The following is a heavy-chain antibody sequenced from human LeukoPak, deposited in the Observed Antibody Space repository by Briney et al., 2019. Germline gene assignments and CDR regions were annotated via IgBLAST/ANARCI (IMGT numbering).Heavy chain of an antibody. D-gene: IGHD3-22*01. J-gene: IGHJ4*02. CDR3: ARETPTEAYYYDSSGIPDY. V-gene: IGHV3-7*01. CDR1: GFTFSSYW. CDR2: IKQDGSEK. Sequence: GGSLRLSCAASGFTFSSYWMSWVRQAPGKGLEWVANIKQDGSEKYYVDSVKGRFTIPRDNAKNSLYLQMNSLRAEDTAVYYCARETPTEAYYYDSSGIPDYWGQGTLVTVSS.